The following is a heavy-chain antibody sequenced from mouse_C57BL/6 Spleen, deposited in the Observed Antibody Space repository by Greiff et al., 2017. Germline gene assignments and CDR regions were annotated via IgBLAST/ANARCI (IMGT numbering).Heavy chain of an antibody. Sequence: QVQLQQPGAELVTPGASVKVSCKASGYTFTSYWMHWVKQRPGQGLEWIGRIHPSDSDTNYNQQFKGKATLTVDKSSSTAYMQLSSLTSEDSAVYYCAMESYGNYVWFAYWGQGTLVTVSA. CDR2: IHPSDSDT. V-gene: IGHV1-74*01. D-gene: IGHD2-1*01. CDR3: AMESYGNYVWFAY. J-gene: IGHJ3*01. CDR1: GYTFTSYW.